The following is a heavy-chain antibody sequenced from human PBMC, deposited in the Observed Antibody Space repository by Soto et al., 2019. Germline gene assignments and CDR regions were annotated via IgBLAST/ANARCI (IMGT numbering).Heavy chain of an antibody. J-gene: IGHJ6*02. CDR3: GSAHGMHV. D-gene: IGHD5-12*01. CDR2: TCYGGIP. V-gene: IGHV4-31*06. Sequence: QVQLQESGPGLVEPSQTLSLTCTVSGVSLSGCTYYWSWFRQLPGKGLECIGFTCYGGIPYHNPSLKSRATISVQASRNQCSLRLTSRTAAHTAVYYFGSAHGMHVWGRWTTLIVCS. CDR1: GVSLSGCTYY.